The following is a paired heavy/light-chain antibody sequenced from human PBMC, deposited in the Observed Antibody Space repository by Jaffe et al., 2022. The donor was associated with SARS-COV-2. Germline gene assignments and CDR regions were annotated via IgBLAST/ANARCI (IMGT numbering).Light chain of an antibody. J-gene: IGKJ1*01. V-gene: IGKV4-1*01. CDR2: WAS. CDR1: QSVLYSSNKKNY. Sequence: DIVMTQSPESLAMSLGERATINCKSSQSVLYSSNKKNYIAWYQQKPGQPPKLLIYWASTRESGVPDRFSGSGSGTDFTLTISGLQAEDVAVYYCQQYYITPKTFGPGTKVEIK. CDR3: QQYYITPKT.
Heavy chain of an antibody. J-gene: IGHJ4*02. D-gene: IGHD6-13*01. CDR3: GRGYSSSWYGGCEDY. V-gene: IGHV3-11*01. Sequence: QVQLVESGGGLVKPGGSLRLSCVGSGFSFSDSYMTWIRQAPGKGLEWVSYISSTGTTIYYADSVRGRFTISRDNAKDSLYLQMNSLRVEDTAVYYCGRGYSSSWYGGCEDYWGQGTPVTVSS. CDR1: GFSFSDSY. CDR2: ISSTGTTI.